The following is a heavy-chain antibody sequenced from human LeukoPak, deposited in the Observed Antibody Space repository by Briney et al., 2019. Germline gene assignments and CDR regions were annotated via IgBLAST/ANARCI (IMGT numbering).Heavy chain of an antibody. Sequence: GASVKVSCKASGYTFTSYDINWVRQATGQGLEWMGRIIPILGIANYAQKFQGRVTITADKSTSTAYMELSSLRSEDTAVYYCARGSIGYCSGGSCYFDYWGQGTLVTVSS. CDR2: IIPILGIA. V-gene: IGHV1-69*04. J-gene: IGHJ4*02. CDR1: GYTFTSYD. CDR3: ARGSIGYCSGGSCYFDY. D-gene: IGHD2-15*01.